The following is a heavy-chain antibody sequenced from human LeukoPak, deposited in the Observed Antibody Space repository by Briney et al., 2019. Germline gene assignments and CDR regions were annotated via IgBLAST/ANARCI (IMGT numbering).Heavy chain of an antibody. D-gene: IGHD1-14*01. CDR1: GGSISSSSYY. CDR2: IYYSRST. J-gene: IGHJ3*02. V-gene: IGHV4-39*07. CDR3: ASPHKGFITEERAFDI. Sequence: PSESLFLTCTVSGGSISSSSYYWGWIRQPPGKGLEWIGSIYYSRSTYYNPSLKSRVTISVDTSKNQFSLKLSSVTAADTAVYYCASPHKGFITEERAFDIWGQGTMVTVSS.